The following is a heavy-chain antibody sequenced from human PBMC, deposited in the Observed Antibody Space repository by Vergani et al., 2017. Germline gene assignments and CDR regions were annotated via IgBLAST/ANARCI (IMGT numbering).Heavy chain of an antibody. V-gene: IGHV3-30*02. D-gene: IGHD3-16*01. CDR2: IQIDGSNQ. CDR1: GFTLSNYD. Sequence: QVQLVESGGGVVQRGGSLRISCSTSGFTLSNYDMQWIRQGPGKGQEFVSFIQIDGSNQYYTDSVKGRFTLSRDFSKNTLYLQMNSLRTDDTATYYCAKHFRGWGIDYWGQGTQVIVS. J-gene: IGHJ4*02. CDR3: AKHFRGWGIDY.